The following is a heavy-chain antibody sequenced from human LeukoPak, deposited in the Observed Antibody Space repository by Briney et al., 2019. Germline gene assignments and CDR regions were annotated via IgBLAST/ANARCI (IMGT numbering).Heavy chain of an antibody. D-gene: IGHD3-22*01. V-gene: IGHV3-13*01. CDR3: ARGPRYGSSDYPNYGMDV. CDR2: IGTGGDT. Sequence: GGSLRLSCAASGFTFSRYDMHWVRQPIGKGLEWVSAIGTGGDTYYLDSVKGRFTISREIAKSSLYLQMNSLRAGDTAVYYCARGPRYGSSDYPNYGMDVWGQGTTVTVSS. CDR1: GFTFSRYD. J-gene: IGHJ6*02.